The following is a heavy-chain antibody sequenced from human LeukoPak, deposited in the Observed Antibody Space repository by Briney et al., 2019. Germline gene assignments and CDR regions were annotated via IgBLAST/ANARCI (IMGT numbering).Heavy chain of an antibody. J-gene: IGHJ4*02. CDR1: GFSLSTNGGG. Sequence: SGPTLVKPTQTLTLTCTFSGFSLSTNGGGGGWIRQPPGKSLEWLALIYWDDDKYYRPSLKSRRTITEDTSKNQVVLTMTTLAPVDTDTYYCARWRYSSGRYFDYWGQGTLVTVSS. V-gene: IGHV2-5*02. CDR2: IYWDDDK. CDR3: ARWRYSSGRYFDY. D-gene: IGHD6-19*01.